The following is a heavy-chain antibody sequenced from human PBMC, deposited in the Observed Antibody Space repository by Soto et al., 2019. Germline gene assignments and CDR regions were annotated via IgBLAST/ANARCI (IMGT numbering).Heavy chain of an antibody. CDR2: IYYSGST. Sequence: SETLSLTCTVSGGYIRSGDYYWSWIRQPPGKGLEGIGYIYYSGSTYYNPSLKSRVTISVDTSKNQFSLKLSSVTAADTAVYYCARHFHYDSSGYRRDAFDIWGQGTMVTVSS. CDR1: GGYIRSGDYY. J-gene: IGHJ3*02. V-gene: IGHV4-30-4*01. CDR3: ARHFHYDSSGYRRDAFDI. D-gene: IGHD3-22*01.